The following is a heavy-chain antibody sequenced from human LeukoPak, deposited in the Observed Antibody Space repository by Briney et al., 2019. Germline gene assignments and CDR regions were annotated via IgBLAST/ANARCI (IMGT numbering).Heavy chain of an antibody. CDR2: IIPIFGTA. D-gene: IGHD3-22*01. J-gene: IGHJ3*02. Sequence: SVKVSCKASGGTFSSYAISWVRQAPGQGLEWMGGIIPIFGTANYAQKFQGRVTITADESTSTAYMELSSLRSEDTAVYYCAREETYYYDSSGYQGYAFDIWGQGTMVTVSS. V-gene: IGHV1-69*01. CDR3: AREETYYYDSSGYQGYAFDI. CDR1: GGTFSSYA.